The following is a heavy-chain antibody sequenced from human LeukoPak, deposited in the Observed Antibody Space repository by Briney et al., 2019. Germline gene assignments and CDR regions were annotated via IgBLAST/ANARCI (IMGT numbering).Heavy chain of an antibody. CDR3: ARVKYYYGSGSDYFDY. J-gene: IGHJ4*02. V-gene: IGHV3-7*03. CDR2: INQDGSEK. Sequence: GGSLRLSCAASGFTFSSYWMSWVRQAPGKGLEWVANINQDGSEKYYVDSVKGRFTISGDNAKNSLYLQMNSLRAEDTAVYYCARVKYYYGSGSDYFDYWGQGTLVTVSS. D-gene: IGHD3-10*01. CDR1: GFTFSSYW.